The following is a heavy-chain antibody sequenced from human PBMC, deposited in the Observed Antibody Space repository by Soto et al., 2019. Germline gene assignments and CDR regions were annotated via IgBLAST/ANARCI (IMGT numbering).Heavy chain of an antibody. J-gene: IGHJ4*02. V-gene: IGHV4-59*08. Sequence: SETLSLTCSVSVGSSSNYYWNWIRQPPGKGLEWIGNIYYSGNANYSPSFEGHVTMSADKSISTAYLQWSSLKASDTAMYFCARHYYDTSSGYYPDYWGQGTLVTVSS. CDR3: ARHYYDTSSGYYPDY. D-gene: IGHD3-22*01. CDR1: VGSSSNYY. CDR2: IYYSGNA.